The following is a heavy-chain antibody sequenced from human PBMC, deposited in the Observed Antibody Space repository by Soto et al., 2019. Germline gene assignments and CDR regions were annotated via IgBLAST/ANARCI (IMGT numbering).Heavy chain of an antibody. J-gene: IGHJ4*02. D-gene: IGHD2-21*02. Sequence: EVLLVESGGGLVQPGGSLRLSCAVSGITVRSHYLSWVRQAPGKGLEWVSIIYSGGDTYYTDSVKGRFTISRDNVKNTLYLQMNNLRAEDTAVYYGARSAYCGADCYSGFDYWGQGTLVTVSS. CDR3: ARSAYCGADCYSGFDY. CDR1: GITVRSHY. CDR2: IYSGGDT. V-gene: IGHV3-66*01.